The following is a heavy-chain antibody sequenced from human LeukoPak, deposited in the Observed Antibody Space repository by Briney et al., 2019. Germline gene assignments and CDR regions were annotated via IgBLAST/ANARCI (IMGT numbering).Heavy chain of an antibody. D-gene: IGHD3-22*01. CDR3: ARYHYDSSGHLLNP. J-gene: IGHJ4*02. Sequence: PGGSLRLSCAASGFTFSDYYMSWIRQAPGKGLEWVSYISSSGSTIYYADSVKGRFTISRDNAKNSLYLQMNSLRAEDAAVYYCARYHYDSSGHLLNPWGQGTLVTVSS. CDR1: GFTFSDYY. CDR2: ISSSGSTI. V-gene: IGHV3-11*01.